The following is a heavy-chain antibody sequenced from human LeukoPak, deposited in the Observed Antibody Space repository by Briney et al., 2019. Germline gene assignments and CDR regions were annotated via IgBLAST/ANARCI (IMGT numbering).Heavy chain of an antibody. D-gene: IGHD3-10*01. Sequence: SETLSLTCTVSGGSISSGSYYWSWIRQPPGKGLEWIGEINHSGSTNYNPSLKSRVTISVDTSKNQFSLKLSSVTAADTAVYYCARVGGSYDFYYYYMDVWGRGTAVTVSS. J-gene: IGHJ6*03. CDR3: ARVGGSYDFYYYYMDV. V-gene: IGHV4-39*07. CDR2: INHSGST. CDR1: GGSISSGSYY.